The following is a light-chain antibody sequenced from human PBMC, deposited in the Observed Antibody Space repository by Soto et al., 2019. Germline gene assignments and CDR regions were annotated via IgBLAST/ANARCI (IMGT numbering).Light chain of an antibody. J-gene: IGKJ1*01. CDR1: QGISSN. CDR2: GAS. V-gene: IGKV1-9*01. CDR3: QQLNAYPPWT. Sequence: QLTQSPSSLSASVGDRVTITCRASQGISSNLAWYQQKPGRAPKLLIFGASTLQSGVPSRFSGSGSGTDFTLTISSLQPEDFATYFCQQLNAYPPWTFGQGTKVEIK.